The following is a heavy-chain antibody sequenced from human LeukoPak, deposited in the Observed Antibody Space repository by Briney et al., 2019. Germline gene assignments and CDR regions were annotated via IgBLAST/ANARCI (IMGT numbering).Heavy chain of an antibody. CDR3: ARNSIFGVIWD. CDR2: INTNTGNP. J-gene: IGHJ4*02. Sequence: ASVKVSCKASGYTFTSYAINWVRQAPGQGLEWMGWINTNTGNPTYAQGFTGRFVFSLDTSVSTAYLQISSLKAEGTAVYYCARNSIFGVIWDWGQGTLVTVSS. D-gene: IGHD3-3*01. V-gene: IGHV7-4-1*02. CDR1: GYTFTSYA.